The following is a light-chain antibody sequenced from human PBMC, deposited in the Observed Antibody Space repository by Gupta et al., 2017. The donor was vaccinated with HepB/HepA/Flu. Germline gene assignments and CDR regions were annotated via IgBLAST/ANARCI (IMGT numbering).Light chain of an antibody. J-gene: IGLJ2*01. V-gene: IGLV1-47*01. CDR2: RNN. CDR1: SSNIGSNY. CDR3: AAWDDSLKGV. Sequence: QSVLTQPPSASGTPGQRVTISCSGSSSNIGSNYVYWYPQLPGTAPKLLIYRNNQRPSGVPDRFSGSKSGTSASLAISGLRSEDEADYYCAAWDDSLKGVFGGGTKLTVL.